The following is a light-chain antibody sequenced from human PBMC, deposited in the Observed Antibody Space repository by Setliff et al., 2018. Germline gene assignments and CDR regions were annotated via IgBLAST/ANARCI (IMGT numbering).Light chain of an antibody. CDR2: DVS. CDR1: SSDIGGYNY. V-gene: IGLV2-14*03. Sequence: QSVLTQPASVSGSPGQSITISCTGTSSDIGGYNYVSWCQQHPGKAPKLVIYDVSQRPSGVSNRFSGSKSGNTASLTISGLQAEDEADYYCISYTNSSTYVVFGGGTKVTVL. J-gene: IGLJ2*01. CDR3: ISYTNSSTYVV.